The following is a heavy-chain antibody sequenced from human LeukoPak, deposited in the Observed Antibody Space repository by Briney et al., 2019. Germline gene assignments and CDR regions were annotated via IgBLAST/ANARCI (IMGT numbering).Heavy chain of an antibody. CDR2: INPNSGGT. Sequence: ASVKVSCKASGYTFTGYYMHWVRQAPGQGLEWMGWINPNSGGTNYAQKFQVRVTMTRDTSISTAYMELSRLRSDDTAVYYCARDLKIHDAFDIWGQGTMVTVSS. J-gene: IGHJ3*02. CDR3: ARDLKIHDAFDI. V-gene: IGHV1-2*02. D-gene: IGHD3-9*01. CDR1: GYTFTGYY.